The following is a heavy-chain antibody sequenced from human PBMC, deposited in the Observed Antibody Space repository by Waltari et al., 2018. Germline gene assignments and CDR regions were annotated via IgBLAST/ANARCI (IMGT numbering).Heavy chain of an antibody. J-gene: IGHJ4*02. Sequence: QVQLQESGPGLVKPSETLSLTCTVSGGSISSYYWSWIRQPPGKGLEWIGYIYYSGSTNYNPSLTSRVTISVDTSKNQFSLRLSSVTAADTAVYYCARGSGRKWLRGQLDYWGQGTLVTVSS. CDR2: IYYSGST. CDR1: GGSISSYY. CDR3: ARGSGRKWLRGQLDY. V-gene: IGHV4-59*01. D-gene: IGHD5-12*01.